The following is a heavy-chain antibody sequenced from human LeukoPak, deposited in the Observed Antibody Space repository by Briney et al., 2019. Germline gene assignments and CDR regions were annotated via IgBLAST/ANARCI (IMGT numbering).Heavy chain of an antibody. Sequence: PGGSLRPSCAASGFTFNRNAISWVRQAPGKGLEWVSTIGGSGDKTFYADAVKGRFTISRDNSKNMVHVQMNSLTGEDTALYYCVRRGDASSGWGDHDFWGQGALVTVSS. D-gene: IGHD6-19*01. CDR1: GFTFNRNA. J-gene: IGHJ4*02. CDR2: IGGSGDKT. CDR3: VRRGDASSGWGDHDF. V-gene: IGHV3-23*01.